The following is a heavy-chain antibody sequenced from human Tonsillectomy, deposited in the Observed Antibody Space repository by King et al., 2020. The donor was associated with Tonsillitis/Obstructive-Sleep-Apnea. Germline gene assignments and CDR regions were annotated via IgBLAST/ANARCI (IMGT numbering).Heavy chain of an antibody. V-gene: IGHV7-4-1*02. J-gene: IGHJ6*03. CDR1: GYTFTSYA. D-gene: IGHD2-2*01. Sequence: VQLVQSGSDLKKPGASVKVSCKASGYTFTSYAMNWVRQAPGQWLEWRGWINTNTGHPTYAQGFTGRFVFSLDTSVSTAYLQISSLKAEDTAVYYCAGVPAATYYYYYMDVWGKGTTVTVSS. CDR2: INTNTGHP. CDR3: AGVPAATYYYYYMDV.